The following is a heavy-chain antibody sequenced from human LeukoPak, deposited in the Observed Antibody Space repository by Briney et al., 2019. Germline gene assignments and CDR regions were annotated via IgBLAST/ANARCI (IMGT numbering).Heavy chain of an antibody. CDR2: INPNSGDK. D-gene: IGHD3-22*01. CDR1: GYAFTSYY. V-gene: IGHV1-2*02. Sequence: GASVKVSCKASGYAFTSYYIQWVRQAPGQGLECMGWINPNSGDKHFARNFQDTVTMTRDTSITTVYMSLTRLTSADTAVYYCARGPLINSRGRHAHFDFWGQGTGVTVSS. CDR3: ARGPLINSRGRHAHFDF. J-gene: IGHJ4*02.